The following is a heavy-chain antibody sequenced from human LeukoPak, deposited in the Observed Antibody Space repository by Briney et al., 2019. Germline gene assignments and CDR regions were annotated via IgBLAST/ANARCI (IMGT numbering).Heavy chain of an antibody. Sequence: SETLSLTCTVSGGSIISSDYHWGWVRQPPGKGLEWIGTISYSGNTDYNPSLRSRVTISVDTSNNQFSLRLGSVTAADTAVYHCARHCCSGPAKRVFDIRGQGTMVTVSS. D-gene: IGHD2-15*01. J-gene: IGHJ3*02. CDR2: ISYSGNT. V-gene: IGHV4-39*01. CDR3: ARHCCSGPAKRVFDI. CDR1: GGSIISSDYH.